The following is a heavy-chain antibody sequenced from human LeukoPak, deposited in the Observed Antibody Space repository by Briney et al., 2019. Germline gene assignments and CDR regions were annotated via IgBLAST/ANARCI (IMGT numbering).Heavy chain of an antibody. V-gene: IGHV4-59*08. CDR2: ICYSGST. CDR1: GGSISSYY. Sequence: SETLSLTCTVSGGSISSYYWSWIRQPPGKGLEWIGYICYSGSTNHNPSLKSRVTISVDTSKNQFSLKLSSVTAADTAVYYCARRDYGVELDAFDIWGQGTMVTVSS. J-gene: IGHJ3*02. D-gene: IGHD4-17*01. CDR3: ARRDYGVELDAFDI.